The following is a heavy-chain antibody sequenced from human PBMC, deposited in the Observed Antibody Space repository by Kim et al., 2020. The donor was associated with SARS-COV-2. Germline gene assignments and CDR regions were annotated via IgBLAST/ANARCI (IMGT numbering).Heavy chain of an antibody. CDR2: ISGSASGL. V-gene: IGHV3-11*01. CDR3: ARGHDAVRTRSGYYFDH. J-gene: IGHJ4*02. CDR1: GFNFRDFY. D-gene: IGHD2-2*03. Sequence: GGSLRLSCAASGFNFRDFYMTWIRQAPGKGLEWVSYISGSASGLDYADSVKGRFTISRDNAKNSVFLQMSSLRAEDTAVYYWARGHDAVRTRSGYYFDHWGQGALVTVSS.